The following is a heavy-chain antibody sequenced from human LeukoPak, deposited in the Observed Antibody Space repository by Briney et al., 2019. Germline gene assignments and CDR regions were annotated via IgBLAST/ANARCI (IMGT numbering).Heavy chain of an antibody. V-gene: IGHV4-30-4*01. Sequence: SQTLSLTCTVSGGSFSSGDYYWSWIRRPPGKGLEWIGYIYYSGSTYYNPSLKSRVTISVDTSKNQFSLKLSSVTAADTAVYYCAREADSGFIFDYWGQGTLVTVSS. D-gene: IGHD6-19*01. J-gene: IGHJ4*02. CDR3: AREADSGFIFDY. CDR2: IYYSGST. CDR1: GGSFSSGDYY.